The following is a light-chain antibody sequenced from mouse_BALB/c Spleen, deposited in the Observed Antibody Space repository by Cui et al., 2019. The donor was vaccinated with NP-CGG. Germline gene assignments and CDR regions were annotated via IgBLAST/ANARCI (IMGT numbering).Light chain of an antibody. J-gene: IGLJ1*01. CDR2: GTN. Sequence: QAAVTQESALTTSPGETVTLTGRSSTGAVTTTNYANWVQEKPDHLFTGLIGGTNNRAPGVPARFSGSLIGDKAALTITGTQTEDEAIYFCALWYSNHWVFGGGTKLTVL. CDR3: ALWYSNHWV. V-gene: IGLV1*01. CDR1: TGAVTTTNY.